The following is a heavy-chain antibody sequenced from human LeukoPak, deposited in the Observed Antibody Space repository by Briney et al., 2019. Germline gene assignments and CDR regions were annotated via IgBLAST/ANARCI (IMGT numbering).Heavy chain of an antibody. CDR2: IYYSGST. CDR3: ARHSYAGSQYYFDY. Sequence: PSETLSLTYTVSGGSISSYYWSWIRQPPGKGLEWIGYIYYSGSTNYNPSLKSRVTISVDTSKNQFSLKLSSVTAADTAVYYCARHSYAGSQYYFDYWGQGTLVTVSS. V-gene: IGHV4-59*08. CDR1: GGSISSYY. J-gene: IGHJ4*02. D-gene: IGHD2-8*01.